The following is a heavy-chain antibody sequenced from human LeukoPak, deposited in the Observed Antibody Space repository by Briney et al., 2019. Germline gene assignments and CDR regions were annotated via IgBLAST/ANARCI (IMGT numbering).Heavy chain of an antibody. D-gene: IGHD6-13*01. CDR1: GGSISSSSYY. V-gene: IGHV4-39*07. J-gene: IGHJ4*02. CDR2: IYYSGST. Sequence: SETLSLTCTVSGGSISSSSYYWGWIRQPPGKGLEWIGSIYYSGSTYYNPSLKSRVTISVDTSKNQFSLKLTSVTAADTAVFYCARLAAGVRSYYFDYWGQETLVTVSS. CDR3: ARLAAGVRSYYFDY.